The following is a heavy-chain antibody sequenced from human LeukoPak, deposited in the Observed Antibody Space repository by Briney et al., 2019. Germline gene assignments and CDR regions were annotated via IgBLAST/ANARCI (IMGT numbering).Heavy chain of an antibody. CDR1: GFTFTTYG. CDR3: AAGIAVAGKIPPPYYYYMDV. V-gene: IGHV3-20*04. D-gene: IGHD6-19*01. CDR2: INWTGGST. J-gene: IGHJ6*03. Sequence: GGTLRLSCSASGFTFTTYGMNWVRQAPGKGLEWVSGINWTGGSTGYADSVKGRFTISRDNAKNSLYLQMNSLRAEDTAVYYCAAGIAVAGKIPPPYYYYMDVWGKGTTVTISS.